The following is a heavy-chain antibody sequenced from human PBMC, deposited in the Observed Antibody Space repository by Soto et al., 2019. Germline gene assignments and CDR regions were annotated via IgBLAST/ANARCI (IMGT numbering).Heavy chain of an antibody. J-gene: IGHJ3*02. CDR1: GGSISSSSYY. CDR2: SYYSGST. CDR3: ARLAVRSPLKVLRYFDWLPPAAFDI. D-gene: IGHD3-9*01. V-gene: IGHV4-39*01. Sequence: PSETLSHTCTVSGGSISSSSYYWGWIRQPPGNWLEWIGSSYYSGSTYYNPSLKSRVTISVDTSKNQFSLKLSSVTAADTAVYYCARLAVRSPLKVLRYFDWLPPAAFDIWGQGTMVTVSS.